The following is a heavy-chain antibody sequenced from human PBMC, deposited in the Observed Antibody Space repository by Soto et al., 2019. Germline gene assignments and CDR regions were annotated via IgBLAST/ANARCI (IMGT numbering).Heavy chain of an antibody. J-gene: IGHJ4*02. D-gene: IGHD2-21*01. CDR2: IGPYGNTI. CDR1: GFSFRDYF. Sequence: GGSLRLSCAASGFSFRDYFMSWIRQAPGKGLEWVSYIGPYGNTIFYADSVKGRFTISRDDATNSLFLHMSSLRTEDTAVYYCARDDHTYGVYWGQGTPVTVSS. V-gene: IGHV3-11*01. CDR3: ARDDHTYGVY.